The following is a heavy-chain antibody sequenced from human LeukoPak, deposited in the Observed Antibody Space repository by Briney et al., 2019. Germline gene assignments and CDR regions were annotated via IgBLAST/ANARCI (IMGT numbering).Heavy chain of an antibody. V-gene: IGHV1-2*02. D-gene: IGHD6-19*01. J-gene: IGHJ4*02. CDR2: INPNSSGT. CDR3: ARESGGIDQWLVRDFDY. CDR1: GYTFTGYY. Sequence: GASVKVSCKASGYTFTGYYMHWVRQAPGQGLEWMGWINPNSSGTNYAQKFQGRVTMTRDTSFSTAYMELSRLKSDDTAVYYCARESGGIDQWLVRDFDYWGQGTLVTVSS.